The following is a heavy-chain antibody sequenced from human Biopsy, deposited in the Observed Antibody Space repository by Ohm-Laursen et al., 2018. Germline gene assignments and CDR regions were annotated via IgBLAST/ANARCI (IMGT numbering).Heavy chain of an antibody. CDR2: FNSDGTDT. V-gene: IGHV3-74*01. CDR3: AKAGRGYIDY. Sequence: SLRLSCSASGFIFSDYYMSWIRQAPGKGLEWVSRFNSDGTDTTYADSVKGRFTISRDNAKNTLYLQMNSLRVEDTAVCYCAKAGRGYIDYWGQGTLVIVSS. J-gene: IGHJ4*02. CDR1: GFIFSDYY. D-gene: IGHD5-18*01.